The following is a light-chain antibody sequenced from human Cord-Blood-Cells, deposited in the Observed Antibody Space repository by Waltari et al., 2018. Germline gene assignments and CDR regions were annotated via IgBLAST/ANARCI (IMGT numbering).Light chain of an antibody. J-gene: IGLJ2*01. Sequence: QSALTQPASVSGSPGQSITISCTGTSSDVGGYNYVSWYQQHPGKAPKLMIYDVSNRPSGVSNLFSGSKAGNPASLTISGLQAEDEADYYCSSYTSSSRVFGGGTKLTVL. CDR2: DVS. V-gene: IGLV2-14*01. CDR3: SSYTSSSRV. CDR1: SSDVGGYNY.